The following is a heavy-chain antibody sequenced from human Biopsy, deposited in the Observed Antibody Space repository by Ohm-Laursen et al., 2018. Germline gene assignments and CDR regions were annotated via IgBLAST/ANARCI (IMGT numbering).Heavy chain of an antibody. Sequence: SDTLSLTCTVSGDSLSSGPDNWSWVRQPPGQGLEYIGFIYSGGNTNYNPSLQNRVTMSVDTSKNQFSLKLSSVIAADTAVYYCARSRRTSGWPYFANWGQGTLVSVSS. CDR3: ARSRRTSGWPYFAN. D-gene: IGHD6-19*01. J-gene: IGHJ4*02. CDR1: GDSLSSGPDN. CDR2: IYSGGNT. V-gene: IGHV4-61*01.